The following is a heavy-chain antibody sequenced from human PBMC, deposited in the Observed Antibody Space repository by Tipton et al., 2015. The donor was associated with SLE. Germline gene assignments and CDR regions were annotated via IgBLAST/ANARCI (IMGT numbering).Heavy chain of an antibody. Sequence: TLSLTCAVYGGSFSGYYWSWIRQPPGKGLEWIGEINHSGSTNYNPSLKSRVTISVDTSKNQFSLKLSSVTAADTAVYYCARVVAAAGTAFDIWGPGTMVTVSS. J-gene: IGHJ3*02. CDR3: ARVVAAAGTAFDI. CDR1: GGSFSGYY. D-gene: IGHD6-13*01. V-gene: IGHV4-34*01. CDR2: INHSGST.